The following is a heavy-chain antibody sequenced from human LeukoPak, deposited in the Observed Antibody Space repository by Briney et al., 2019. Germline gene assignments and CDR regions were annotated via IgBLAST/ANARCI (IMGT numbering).Heavy chain of an antibody. CDR1: GFTFSKFW. J-gene: IGHJ4*02. CDR3: ARDGDWGRYDH. Sequence: GSLRLSCAASGFTFSKFWMNWVRQAPGKGLEWVANIKQDGSEKYYVDSVKGRFTISRDNAKNSLYLQMNSLRAEDTAVYYCARDGDWGRYDHWGQGTLVIVSS. D-gene: IGHD7-27*01. CDR2: IKQDGSEK. V-gene: IGHV3-7*03.